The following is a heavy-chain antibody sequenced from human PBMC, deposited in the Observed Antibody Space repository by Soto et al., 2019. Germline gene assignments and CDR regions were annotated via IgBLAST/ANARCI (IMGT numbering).Heavy chain of an antibody. CDR2: IYDSGST. CDR1: GGSINNYY. J-gene: IGHJ5*02. Sequence: SETLSLTCTVSGGSINNYYWSWIRQPPGKGLEWIGYIYDSGSTHYNPSLKSRVTISVDTSKNQFSLKLSSVTAADTAVYYCAREEVAYYGSGSYNWFDPWGQGTLVT. CDR3: AREEVAYYGSGSYNWFDP. D-gene: IGHD3-10*01. V-gene: IGHV4-59*12.